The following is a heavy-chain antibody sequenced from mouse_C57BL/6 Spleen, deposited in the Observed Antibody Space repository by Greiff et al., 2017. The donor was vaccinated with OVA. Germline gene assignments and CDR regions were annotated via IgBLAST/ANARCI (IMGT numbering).Heavy chain of an antibody. V-gene: IGHV1-64*01. CDR3: AREEGSYYFDY. CDR1: GYTFTSYW. CDR2: IHPNSGST. J-gene: IGHJ2*01. Sequence: VQLQQPGAELVKPGASVKLSCKASGYTFTSYWMHWVKQRPGQGLEWIGMIHPNSGSTNYNEKFKSKATLTVDKSSSTAYMQLSSLTSEDSAVYYCAREEGSYYFDYWGQGTTLTVSS.